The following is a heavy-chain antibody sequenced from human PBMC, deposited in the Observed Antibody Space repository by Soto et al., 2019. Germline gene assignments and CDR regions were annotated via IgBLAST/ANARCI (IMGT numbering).Heavy chain of an antibody. CDR1: GYTFTRYA. D-gene: IGHD4-17*01. J-gene: IGHJ6*02. V-gene: IGHV1-3*01. Sequence: GASVKVSCKASGYTFTRYAIHWVRQAPGQRLEWMGWINAGNGHTKYSQKCQGRVTITRDTSANTVYMELSSLKSEDTAVYYCAREGLVLVPTTVNSDYYYYAMDVWGQGTKVTVSS. CDR2: INAGNGHT. CDR3: AREGLVLVPTTVNSDYYYYAMDV.